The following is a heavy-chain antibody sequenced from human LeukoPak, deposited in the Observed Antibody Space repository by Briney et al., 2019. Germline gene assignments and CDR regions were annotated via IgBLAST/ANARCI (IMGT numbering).Heavy chain of an antibody. CDR2: IISSGSYM. CDR3: ARHYYDSSGYYSCDY. D-gene: IGHD3-22*01. J-gene: IGHJ4*02. CDR1: GFTFSSYS. Sequence: GGSLRLSCAASGFTFSSYSMNWVRQAPGKGLEWVSSIISSGSYMYYADSVKGRFTISRDNAKNSLYLQMNSLRAEDTAVYYCARHYYDSSGYYSCDYWGQGTLVIVS. V-gene: IGHV3-21*06.